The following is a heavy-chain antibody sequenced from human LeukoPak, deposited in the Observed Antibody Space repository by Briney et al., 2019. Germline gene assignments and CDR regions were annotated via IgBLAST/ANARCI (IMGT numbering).Heavy chain of an antibody. J-gene: IGHJ6*03. CDR1: GASISTSAYY. Sequence: PSETLSLTCSVSGASISTSAYYWGWIRQPPGKGLEWIGSIYYSGSTYYNPSLKSRVTISVDTSKNQFSLRLSSVTAADTAVYYCARVVGGYSYGNYYYYMDVWGKGTTVTVSS. CDR2: IYYSGST. V-gene: IGHV4-39*01. CDR3: ARVVGGYSYGNYYYYMDV. D-gene: IGHD5-18*01.